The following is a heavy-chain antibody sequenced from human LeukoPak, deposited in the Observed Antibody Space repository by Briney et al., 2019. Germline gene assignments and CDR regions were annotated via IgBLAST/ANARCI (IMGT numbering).Heavy chain of an antibody. CDR3: ARIRYYYDSSGYYFFWFDP. CDR2: IIPIFGTA. CDR1: GGTFSSYA. V-gene: IGHV1-69*05. J-gene: IGHJ5*02. Sequence: SVKVSCKASGGTFSSYAISWVRQAPGQGLEWMGRIIPIFGTANYAQKLQGRVTITRDESTSTAYMELSSLRSEDTAVYYCARIRYYYDSSGYYFFWFDPWGQGTLVTVSS. D-gene: IGHD3-22*01.